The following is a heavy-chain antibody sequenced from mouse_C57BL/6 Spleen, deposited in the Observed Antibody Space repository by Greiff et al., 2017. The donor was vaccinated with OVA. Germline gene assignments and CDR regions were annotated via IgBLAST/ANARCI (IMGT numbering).Heavy chain of an antibody. V-gene: IGHV1-64*01. CDR3: ARRLLRDYYAMDY. CDR2: IHPNSGST. Sequence: VQLQQPGAELVKPGASVKLSCKASGYTFTSYWMHWVKQRPGQGLEWIGMIHPNSGSTNYNEKFKSKATLTVDKSSSTAYMQLSSLTSEDSAVYYCARRLLRDYYAMDYWGQGTSVTVSS. D-gene: IGHD1-1*01. J-gene: IGHJ4*01. CDR1: GYTFTSYW.